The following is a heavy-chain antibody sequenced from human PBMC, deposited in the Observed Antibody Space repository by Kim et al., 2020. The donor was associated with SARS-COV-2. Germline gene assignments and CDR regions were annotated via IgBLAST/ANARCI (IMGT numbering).Heavy chain of an antibody. CDR3: VRGVKAREGLWTGFDY. D-gene: IGHD3-3*01. V-gene: IGHV4-4*07. Sequence: SETLSLTCTVSGGSISSYYWTWIRQPAGSGLEWIGRIYASGSTDYHPSLKSRVTMSVDTSKNQFSLNLNSVTAADTAVYYCVRGVKAREGLWTGFDYWGQGTLVTVSS. J-gene: IGHJ4*02. CDR2: IYASGST. CDR1: GGSISSYY.